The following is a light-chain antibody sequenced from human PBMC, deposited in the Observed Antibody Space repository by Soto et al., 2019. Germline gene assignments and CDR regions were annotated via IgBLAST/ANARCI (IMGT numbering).Light chain of an antibody. V-gene: IGKV1-39*01. CDR1: QSISSY. Sequence: DIQMAQYSNPLSASLGDRFTITCLASQSISSYLNWYQQKPGKAPKLLIFAASSLQSGAPSRFSGSGSGTDFTLTISGLQPEDFVTYYCHLSYSPRPTFGEGTKVDIK. J-gene: IGKJ4*02. CDR3: HLSYSPRPT. CDR2: AAS.